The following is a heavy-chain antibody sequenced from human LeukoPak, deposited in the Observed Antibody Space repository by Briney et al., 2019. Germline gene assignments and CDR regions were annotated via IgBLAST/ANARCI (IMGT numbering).Heavy chain of an antibody. CDR2: ISYDGSNK. J-gene: IGHJ4*02. CDR3: ARYSSKWQWLVYYFDY. Sequence: QSGGSLRLSCAASGFTFSSYAMHWARQAPGKGLEWVAVISYDGSNKYYADSVKGRFTISRDNSKNTLYLQMNSLRVEDTAVYYCARYSSKWQWLVYYFDYWGQGTLVTVSS. V-gene: IGHV3-30-3*01. D-gene: IGHD6-19*01. CDR1: GFTFSSYA.